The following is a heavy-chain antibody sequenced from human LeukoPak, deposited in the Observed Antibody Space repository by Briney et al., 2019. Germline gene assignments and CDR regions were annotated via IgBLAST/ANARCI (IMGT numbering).Heavy chain of an antibody. Sequence: PGGSLRLSXAASGFTFSSYAMSWVRQTPGKGLEWLSAISGSGGSTYYADSVKGRFTISRDNSKNTLYLQMNSLRAEDTAVYYCAKARSDYYDSSDPFDYWGQGTLVTVSS. CDR1: GFTFSSYA. CDR2: ISGSGGST. D-gene: IGHD3-22*01. CDR3: AKARSDYYDSSDPFDY. V-gene: IGHV3-23*01. J-gene: IGHJ4*02.